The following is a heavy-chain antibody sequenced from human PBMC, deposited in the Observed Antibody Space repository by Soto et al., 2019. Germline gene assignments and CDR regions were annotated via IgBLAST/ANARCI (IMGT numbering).Heavy chain of an antibody. D-gene: IGHD2-15*01. CDR3: AKAQGDSCYSTADY. CDR1: GFTFSDCA. Sequence: EVQLLESGGGLVQPGGSLRLSCAASGFTFSDCALSWVRQAPGKGLEWVSVISGSGGDTFYADCAKGRFTMSRDSSKNTLYLQMNSLRAEDTAVYYCAKAQGDSCYSTADYWGQGTLVTVSS. V-gene: IGHV3-23*01. J-gene: IGHJ4*02. CDR2: ISGSGGDT.